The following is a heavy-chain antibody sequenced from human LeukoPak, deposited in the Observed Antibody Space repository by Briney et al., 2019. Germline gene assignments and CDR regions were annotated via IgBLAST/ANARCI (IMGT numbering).Heavy chain of an antibody. CDR1: GFTFDDYG. CDR3: AAHGYSSGWYLRD. Sequence: GGSLRLSCAASGFTFDDYGMSWVRQAPGKGLEWVSAISGSGGSTYYADSVKGRFTISRDNSKNTLYLQMNSLRAEDTAVYFCAAHGYSSGWYLRDWGQGTLVTVSS. V-gene: IGHV3-23*01. D-gene: IGHD6-19*01. CDR2: ISGSGGST. J-gene: IGHJ4*02.